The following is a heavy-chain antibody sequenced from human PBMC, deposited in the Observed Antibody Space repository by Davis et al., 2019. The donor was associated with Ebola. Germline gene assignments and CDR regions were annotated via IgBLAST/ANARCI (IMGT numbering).Heavy chain of an antibody. CDR1: GYTFTGNY. Sequence: AASVKVSCKASGYTFTGNYIQWVRQAPGQGLEWMGRINPNSGGTNYAQKFQGRVTMTEDTSTDTAYMELSSLRSEDTAVYYCTVGGIGGMGDYWGQGTLVTVSS. CDR2: INPNSGGT. CDR3: TVGGIGGMGDY. V-gene: IGHV1-2*06. D-gene: IGHD1-26*01. J-gene: IGHJ4*02.